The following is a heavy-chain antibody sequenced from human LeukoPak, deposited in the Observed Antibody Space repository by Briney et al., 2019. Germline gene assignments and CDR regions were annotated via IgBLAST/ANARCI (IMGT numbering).Heavy chain of an antibody. D-gene: IGHD4-17*01. Sequence: GGSLRLSCAASGFTFSTYAMHWVRQAPGKGLEYLSAISSSGASTYYANSVKGRFTISRDNSKNTLYLQMGSLRAEDMAVYYCARDQSITTVTTCDYWGQGTLVTVSS. CDR3: ARDQSITTVTTCDY. V-gene: IGHV3-64*01. CDR2: ISSSGAST. J-gene: IGHJ4*02. CDR1: GFTFSTYA.